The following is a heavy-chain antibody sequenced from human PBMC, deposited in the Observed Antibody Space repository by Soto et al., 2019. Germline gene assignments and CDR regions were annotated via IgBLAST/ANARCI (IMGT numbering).Heavy chain of an antibody. Sequence: GALRLSCEPSGLTVSRYAMHWVRQAQGKGLEWVAVISYDGSNKYYADSVKGRFTISRDNSKNTLYLQMNSLRAEDTAVYYCARAFGYSSGWYSSAFDIWGQGTMVTVSS. J-gene: IGHJ3*02. CDR3: ARAFGYSSGWYSSAFDI. V-gene: IGHV3-30-3*01. CDR2: ISYDGSNK. CDR1: GLTVSRYA. D-gene: IGHD6-19*01.